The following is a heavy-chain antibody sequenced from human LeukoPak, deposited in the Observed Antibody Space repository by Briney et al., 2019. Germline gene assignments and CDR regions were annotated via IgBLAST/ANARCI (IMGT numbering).Heavy chain of an antibody. CDR2: INHSGST. J-gene: IGHJ3*02. D-gene: IGHD3-22*01. CDR1: GGSFSGYY. V-gene: IGHV4-34*01. CDR3: ATADSSGLNAFDI. Sequence: SETLSLTCAVYGGSFSGYYWSWIRQPPGKGLEWIGEINHSGSTNYNPSLKSRVTISVDTSKNQFSLKLSSVTAADTAVYYCATADSSGLNAFDIWGQGTMVTVSS.